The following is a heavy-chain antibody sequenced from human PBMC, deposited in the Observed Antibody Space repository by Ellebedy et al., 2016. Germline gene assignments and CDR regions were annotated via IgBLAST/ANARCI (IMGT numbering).Heavy chain of an antibody. Sequence: GGSLRLXXVASGFTVTNDSMTWVRQAPRKGLEWVSVIDSGGSSYYADSVKGRFTISRDSPKNTLYLQMNSLRAEDTAVYYCATRHYGGFDIWGRGTMVTVSS. D-gene: IGHD4-23*01. V-gene: IGHV3-53*01. CDR2: IDSGGSS. CDR1: GFTVTNDS. J-gene: IGHJ3*02. CDR3: ATRHYGGFDI.